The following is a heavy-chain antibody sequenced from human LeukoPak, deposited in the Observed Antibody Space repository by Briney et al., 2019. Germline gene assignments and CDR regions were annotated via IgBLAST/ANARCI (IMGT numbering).Heavy chain of an antibody. V-gene: IGHV3-23*01. Sequence: GGSLRLSCAASGFTFSSNAMSWVRQAPGKGLEWVSAISGSGGSTYYADSVKGRFTISRDNSKNTLYLQMNSLRAEDTAVYYCAKDPVATTVTTSAYYWGQGTLVTVSS. CDR2: ISGSGGST. D-gene: IGHD4-17*01. CDR3: AKDPVATTVTTSAYY. CDR1: GFTFSSNA. J-gene: IGHJ4*02.